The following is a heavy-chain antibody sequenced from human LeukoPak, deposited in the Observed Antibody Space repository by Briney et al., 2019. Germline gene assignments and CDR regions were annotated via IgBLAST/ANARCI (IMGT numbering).Heavy chain of an antibody. J-gene: IGHJ4*02. D-gene: IGHD1-26*01. Sequence: GGSLRLSCAASGFTVSSNYMSWVRQAPGKGLGWVSVIYSGGSTYYADSVKGRFTISRDNSKNTLYLQMNSLRAEDTAVYYCAREGMWELLGSYFDYWGQGTLVTVSS. V-gene: IGHV3-66*01. CDR3: AREGMWELLGSYFDY. CDR1: GFTVSSNY. CDR2: IYSGGST.